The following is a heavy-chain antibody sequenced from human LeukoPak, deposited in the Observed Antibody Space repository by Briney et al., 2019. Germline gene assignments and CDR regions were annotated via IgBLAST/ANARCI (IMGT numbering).Heavy chain of an antibody. D-gene: IGHD3-22*01. CDR2: IYYSGST. Sequence: SETLSLTCTVSGDSITSYYWSWIRQPPGKGLEWIGNIYYSGSTNYNPSLKSRVTISVDTSKNQFSLKLSSVTAADTAVYYCARVLLSDSSGYYGIDYWGQGTLVTVSS. J-gene: IGHJ4*02. CDR3: ARVLLSDSSGYYGIDY. CDR1: GDSITSYY. V-gene: IGHV4-59*12.